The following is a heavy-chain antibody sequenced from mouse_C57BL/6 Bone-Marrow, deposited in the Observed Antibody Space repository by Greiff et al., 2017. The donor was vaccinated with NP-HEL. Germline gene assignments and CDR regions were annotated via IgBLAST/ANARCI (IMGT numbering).Heavy chain of an antibody. CDR3: ARDYPAWFAY. Sequence: EVQRVESGGGLVKPGGSLKLSCAASGFTFSDYGMHWVRQAPEKGLEWVAYISSGSSTLYYADTVKGRFTISRDNAKNALFLQMTSLRSEDTAMYYCARDYPAWFAYWGQGTLVTVSA. CDR1: GFTFSDYG. J-gene: IGHJ3*01. D-gene: IGHD2-4*01. V-gene: IGHV5-17*01. CDR2: ISSGSSTL.